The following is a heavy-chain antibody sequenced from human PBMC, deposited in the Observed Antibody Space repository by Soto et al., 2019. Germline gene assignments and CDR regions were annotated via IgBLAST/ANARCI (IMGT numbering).Heavy chain of an antibody. V-gene: IGHV4-4*02. J-gene: IGHJ4*02. CDR2: IYHSGST. Sequence: KTSETLSLTCAVSGGSISSSNWWSWVRQPPGTGLEWIGEIYHSGSTYYNPSLKSRVTISVDTSKNQFSLKLSSVTAADTAVYYCARGGSYYYDSSGYYQFLDYWGQGTLVTVSS. D-gene: IGHD3-22*01. CDR1: GGSISSSNW. CDR3: ARGGSYYYDSSGYYQFLDY.